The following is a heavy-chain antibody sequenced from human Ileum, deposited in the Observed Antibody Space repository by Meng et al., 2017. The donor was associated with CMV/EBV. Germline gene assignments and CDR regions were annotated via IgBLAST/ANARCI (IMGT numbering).Heavy chain of an antibody. J-gene: IGHJ4*01. CDR2: AYHRSKWYY. V-gene: IGHV6-1*01. CDR3: ARDDRGPFDY. Sequence: LRLSCGISGDSVSTNTAAWNWIRQSPSRGLEWLGRAYHRSKWYYEYTTSLQGRITISPDTSKNQFSLHLTSVTPEDTAVYYCARDDRGPFDYWGHGALVTVSS. D-gene: IGHD1-14*01. CDR1: GDSVSTNTAA.